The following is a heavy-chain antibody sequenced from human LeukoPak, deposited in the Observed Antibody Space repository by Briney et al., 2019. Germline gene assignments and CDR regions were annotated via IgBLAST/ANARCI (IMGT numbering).Heavy chain of an antibody. Sequence: PSETLSLTYAVYGGSFSGYYWSWIRQPPGKGLEWIGEINHSGSTNYNPSLKSRVTISVDTSKNQFSLKLSSVTAADTAVYYCARQQWLPNWYFDLWGRGTLVTVSS. CDR2: INHSGST. D-gene: IGHD6-19*01. J-gene: IGHJ2*01. CDR3: ARQQWLPNWYFDL. V-gene: IGHV4-34*01. CDR1: GGSFSGYY.